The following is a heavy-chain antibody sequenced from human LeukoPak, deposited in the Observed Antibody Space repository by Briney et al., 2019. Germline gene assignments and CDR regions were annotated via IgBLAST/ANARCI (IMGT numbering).Heavy chain of an antibody. CDR3: ASYSSGWYYFDY. CDR1: GGSISSSSYY. Sequence: SETLSLTCTVSGGSISSSSYYWGWIRPPPGKGLEWVGSIHYSGSTYYNPSLKSRVTISVDTSKNHFSLKLSSVTAADTAVYYCASYSSGWYYFDYWGQGTLVTVSS. V-gene: IGHV4-39*02. J-gene: IGHJ4*02. D-gene: IGHD6-19*01. CDR2: IHYSGST.